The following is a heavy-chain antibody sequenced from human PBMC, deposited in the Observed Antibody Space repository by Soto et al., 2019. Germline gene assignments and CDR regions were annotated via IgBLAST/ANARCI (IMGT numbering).Heavy chain of an antibody. J-gene: IGHJ4*02. D-gene: IGHD3-10*01. CDR2: IYHSGST. CDR1: GGSISSGGYS. CDR3: AREATFVEGYGHMVRGYYFDY. V-gene: IGHV4-30-2*01. Sequence: QLQLQESGSGLVKPSQTLSLTCAVSGGSISSGGYSWSWIRQPPGKGQEWIGYIYHSGSTYYNPSLKSRVTISVDRSKNQFSLKLSSVTAADTAVYYCAREATFVEGYGHMVRGYYFDYWGQGTLVTVSS.